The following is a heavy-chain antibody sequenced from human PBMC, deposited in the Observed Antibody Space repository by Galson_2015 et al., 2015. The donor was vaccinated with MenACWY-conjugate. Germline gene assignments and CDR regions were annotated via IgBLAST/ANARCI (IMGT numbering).Heavy chain of an antibody. CDR1: GFTFSPYW. CDR3: ARGPLKLDP. J-gene: IGHJ5*02. V-gene: IGHV3-7*01. CDR2: IMPGGSET. Sequence: SLSLSCAASGFTFSPYWMTWVRQAPGTGLEWVANIMPGGSETYYVDSVKGRFTIARDNAKNSLYLQMNSLRVEDTAVYYCARGPLKLDPWGQGTLVTISS.